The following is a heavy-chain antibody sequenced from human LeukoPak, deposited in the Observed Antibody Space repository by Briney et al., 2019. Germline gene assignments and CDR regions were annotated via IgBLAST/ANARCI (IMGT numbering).Heavy chain of an antibody. CDR2: ISGSGGST. V-gene: IGHV3-23*01. CDR3: AKEPVGSVVPAAIFGSWFDP. D-gene: IGHD2-2*02. Sequence: PGGSLRLSCAASGFTISSYAISWVRQALGKGLEWVSAISGSGGSTYYADSVKGRFTISRDNSKNTLYLQMNSLRAEDTAVYYCAKEPVGSVVPAAIFGSWFDPWGQGTLVTVSS. CDR1: GFTISSYA. J-gene: IGHJ5*02.